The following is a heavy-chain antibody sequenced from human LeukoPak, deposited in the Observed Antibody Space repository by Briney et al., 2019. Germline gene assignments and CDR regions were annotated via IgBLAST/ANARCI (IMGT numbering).Heavy chain of an antibody. CDR1: GFTFSSYS. D-gene: IGHD3-9*01. J-gene: IGHJ4*02. CDR2: ISSSSSYI. CDR3: ARDYDILTGHYYFDY. V-gene: IGHV3-21*01. Sequence: GGSLRLSCAASGFTFSSYSMNWVRQAPGKGLEWVSSISSSSSYIYYADSVKGRFTIPRDNAKNSLYLQMNSLRAEDTAVYYCARDYDILTGHYYFDYWGQGTLLSVSS.